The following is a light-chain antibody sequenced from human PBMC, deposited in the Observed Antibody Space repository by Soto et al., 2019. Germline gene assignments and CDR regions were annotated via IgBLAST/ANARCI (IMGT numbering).Light chain of an antibody. J-gene: IGKJ4*01. CDR1: QTISSSY. CDR3: QHYDGSLT. Sequence: EIVLTQSPHTLSLSPGERASLSCRTSQTISSSYFAWYQQKPGQSPRLLVYAASIRAPGIPDRFSGSGSRADFTLTISRLEPADFAVYFCQHYDGSLTFGGGTRVEIK. V-gene: IGKV3-20*01. CDR2: AAS.